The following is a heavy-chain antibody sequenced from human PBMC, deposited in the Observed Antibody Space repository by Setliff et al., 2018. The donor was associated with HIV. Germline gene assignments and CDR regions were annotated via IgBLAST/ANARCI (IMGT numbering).Heavy chain of an antibody. CDR2: IHTSGST. J-gene: IGHJ5*02. Sequence: SETLSLTCTVSGGSISSSSYYWGWIRQPPGKGLEWIGQIHTSGSTNYNPFLESRVIILVDTSKNQFSLKLTSVNAADTGMYYCARRTFGSGRIDPWGQGTLVTVSS. CDR1: GGSISSSSYY. V-gene: IGHV4-61*05. D-gene: IGHD1-26*01. CDR3: ARRTFGSGRIDP.